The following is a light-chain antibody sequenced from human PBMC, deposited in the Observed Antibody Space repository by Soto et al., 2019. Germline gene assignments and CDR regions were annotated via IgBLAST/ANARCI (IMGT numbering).Light chain of an antibody. CDR2: GNS. Sequence: QSVLTQPPSVSGAPGQRITISCTGSSYNIGAGYDVHWYQQVPGTAPKLLIYGNSNRPSGVPDRFSGSKSGTSASLAITGLQAEDEADYYCQSYDSSLSGRVFGTGTKVTVL. CDR1: SYNIGAGYD. J-gene: IGLJ1*01. CDR3: QSYDSSLSGRV. V-gene: IGLV1-40*01.